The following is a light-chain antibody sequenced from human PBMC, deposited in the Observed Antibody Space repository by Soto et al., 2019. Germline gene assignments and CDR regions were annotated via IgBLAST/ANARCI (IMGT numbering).Light chain of an antibody. CDR2: DVS. CDR3: SSYASSNTLYV. J-gene: IGLJ1*01. V-gene: IGLV2-14*01. CDR1: SSDVGSYNY. Sequence: QSALTQSASVSGSPGQSITISCTGTSSDVGSYNYVSWYQQHPGKAPKLMIYDVSNRPSGVSNRFSGSKSGNTASLTISGLQAEDEADYYCSSYASSNTLYVFGTGTKLTVL.